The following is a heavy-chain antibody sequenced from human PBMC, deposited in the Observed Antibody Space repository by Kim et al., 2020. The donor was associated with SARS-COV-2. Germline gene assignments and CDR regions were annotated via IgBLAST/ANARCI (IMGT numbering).Heavy chain of an antibody. V-gene: IGHV4-59*01. CDR3: ARVASVTTVYYFDD. Sequence: NPSLKSRVTISVDASKNQFSRKLSSVTAADTAVYYCARVASVTTVYYFDDWGQGTLVTVSS. J-gene: IGHJ4*02. D-gene: IGHD4-4*01.